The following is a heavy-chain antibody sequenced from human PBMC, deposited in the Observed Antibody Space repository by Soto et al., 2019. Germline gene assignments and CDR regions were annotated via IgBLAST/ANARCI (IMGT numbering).Heavy chain of an antibody. CDR2: ITVGSGNT. V-gene: IGHV1-58*01. CDR1: GFTFTSSS. J-gene: IGHJ4*02. D-gene: IGHD3-22*01. CDR3: AAGDSRGYYWX. Sequence: GASVKVSCKASGFTFTSSSVQWVRQARGQRLEWIGWITVGSGNTNYAQKFQERVNITRDMSTSTAYMELSNLRSEDTAVYYCAAGDSRGYYWXWGQGTQVTVSX.